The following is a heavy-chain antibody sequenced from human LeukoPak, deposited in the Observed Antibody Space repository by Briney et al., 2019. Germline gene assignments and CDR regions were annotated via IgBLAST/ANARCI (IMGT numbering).Heavy chain of an antibody. Sequence: ASVKVSCKASGYTFTNYAMNWVRQAPGQGLEWMGWINTNTGNPTYAQGFTGRFVFSLDTSVSTAYLQISSLKAEDTAVYYCAREDRGGSYSGYDSHSDIDYWGQGTLVTVSS. CDR3: AREDRGGSYSGYDSHSDIDY. V-gene: IGHV7-4-1*02. CDR2: INTNTGNP. CDR1: GYTFTNYA. J-gene: IGHJ4*02. D-gene: IGHD5-12*01.